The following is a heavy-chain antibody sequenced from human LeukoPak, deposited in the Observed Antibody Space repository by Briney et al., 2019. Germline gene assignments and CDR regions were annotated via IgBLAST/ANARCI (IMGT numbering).Heavy chain of an antibody. D-gene: IGHD6-13*01. CDR3: AREHTIAATGTHWFDP. J-gene: IGHJ5*02. V-gene: IGHV3-33*01. Sequence: HPGGSLRLSCAASGFTFSRYGMHWLRQAPGTGLEWVAVIWFDGSNKDYADSVRGRFTISRDNSENMLYLQMNSLRVEDAAVYYCAREHTIAATGTHWFDPWGQGTLVTVSS. CDR2: IWFDGSNK. CDR1: GFTFSRYG.